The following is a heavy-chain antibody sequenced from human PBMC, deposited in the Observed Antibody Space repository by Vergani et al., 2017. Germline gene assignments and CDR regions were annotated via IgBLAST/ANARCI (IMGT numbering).Heavy chain of an antibody. CDR2: IYPGDSDT. CDR1: GYSFTSYW. D-gene: IGHD6-13*01. CDR3: ARQAPRSWYEGSDAFDI. V-gene: IGHV5-51*01. Sequence: EVQLVQSGAEVTKPGESLKISCKGSGYSFTSYWIGWVRQMPGKGLEWMGIIYPGDSDTRYSPSFQGQVTISADKSISTAYLQWSSLKASDTAMYYCARQAPRSWYEGSDAFDIWGQGTMVTVSS. J-gene: IGHJ3*02.